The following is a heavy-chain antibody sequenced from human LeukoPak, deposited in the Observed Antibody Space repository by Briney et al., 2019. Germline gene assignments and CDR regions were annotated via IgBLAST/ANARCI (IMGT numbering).Heavy chain of an antibody. CDR2: IKQDGREK. V-gene: IGHV3-7*01. Sequence: GGSLRLSCAASGFTFSSYWMSWVRQAPGKGLEWVANIKQDGREKYYVDSVKGRFTISRDNAKNSLYLQMNSLRAEDTAVYYCARDSSSWYPNFDYWGQGTLVTVSS. CDR1: GFTFSSYW. CDR3: ARDSSSWYPNFDY. D-gene: IGHD6-13*01. J-gene: IGHJ4*02.